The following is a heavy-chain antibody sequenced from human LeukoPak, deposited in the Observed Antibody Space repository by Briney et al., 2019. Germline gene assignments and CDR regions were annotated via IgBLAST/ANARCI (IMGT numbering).Heavy chain of an antibody. Sequence: GGSLRLSCVASGFTFSSYGMHWVRQAPGKGLEWVAVISYDGSNKYYADSVKGRFTISRDNSKNTLYLQMNNLRAEDTAVYYCALPKYYYDSSGYLLQHWGQGTLVTVSS. CDR2: ISYDGSNK. CDR1: GFTFSSYG. V-gene: IGHV3-30*03. D-gene: IGHD3-22*01. CDR3: ALPKYYYDSSGYLLQH. J-gene: IGHJ1*01.